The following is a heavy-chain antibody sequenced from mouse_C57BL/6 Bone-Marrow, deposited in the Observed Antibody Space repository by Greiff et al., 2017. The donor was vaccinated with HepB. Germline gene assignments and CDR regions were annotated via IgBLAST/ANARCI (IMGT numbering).Heavy chain of an antibody. CDR2: IDPSDSYT. D-gene: IGHD1-1*02. CDR1: GYTFTSYW. CDR3: ARWKGGPYYFDY. Sequence: VQLQQPGAELVMPGASVKLSCKASGYTFTSYWMHWVKQRPGQGLEWIGGIDPSDSYTNYNQKFKGKSTLTVDKSSSTAYMQLSSLTSEDSAVYYCARWKGGPYYFDYWGQGTTLTVSS. J-gene: IGHJ2*01. V-gene: IGHV1-69*01.